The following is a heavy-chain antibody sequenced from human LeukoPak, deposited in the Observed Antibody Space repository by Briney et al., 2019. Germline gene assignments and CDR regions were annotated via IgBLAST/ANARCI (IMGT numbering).Heavy chain of an antibody. Sequence: SETLSLTCTVSGGSISSYYWSWIRQPAGKGLEWIGRIYTSGSTNYNPSLKSRVTMSVDTSKNQFSLKLSSVTAADTAVYYCAAVLLWFGESINWFDPWGQGTLVTVSS. D-gene: IGHD3-10*01. J-gene: IGHJ5*02. CDR1: GGSISSYY. V-gene: IGHV4-4*07. CDR2: IYTSGST. CDR3: AAVLLWFGESINWFDP.